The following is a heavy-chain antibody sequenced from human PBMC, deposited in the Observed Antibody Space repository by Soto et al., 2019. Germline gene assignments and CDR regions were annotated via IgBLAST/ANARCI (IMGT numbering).Heavy chain of an antibody. CDR3: ARAFCSGGSCYLDY. CDR1: GYTFTTFG. Sequence: QVPLVQSGGEVKKPGAAVKVSCKASGYTFTTFGIGWVRQAPGQGLEWMGWISAYSGNTEYPVKLQGRVTMTIDTSTSTTYMELRSLRSDDTAVYYCARAFCSGGSCYLDYWGQGALVTVSS. V-gene: IGHV1-18*01. CDR2: ISAYSGNT. J-gene: IGHJ4*02. D-gene: IGHD2-15*01.